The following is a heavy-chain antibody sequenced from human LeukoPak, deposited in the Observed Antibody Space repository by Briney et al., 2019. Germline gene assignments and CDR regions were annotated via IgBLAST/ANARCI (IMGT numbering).Heavy chain of an antibody. D-gene: IGHD3-22*01. CDR2: INPNSGGT. Sequence: ASVKVSCKASGYTFTGYYTHWVRQAPGQGLEWMGRINPNSGGTNYAQKFQGRVTMTRDTSISTAYMELSRLRSDDTAVYYCARPARYYYDSSGYYLDYWGQGTLVTVSS. J-gene: IGHJ4*02. CDR1: GYTFTGYY. V-gene: IGHV1-2*06. CDR3: ARPARYYYDSSGYYLDY.